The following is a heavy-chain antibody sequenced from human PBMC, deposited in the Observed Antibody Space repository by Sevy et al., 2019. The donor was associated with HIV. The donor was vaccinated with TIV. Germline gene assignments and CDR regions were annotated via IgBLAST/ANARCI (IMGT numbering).Heavy chain of an antibody. D-gene: IGHD3-22*01. CDR2: IKSKTDGGTT. CDR1: GFTFSNAW. J-gene: IGHJ3*02. V-gene: IGHV3-15*01. CDR3: TTDPTMIVVVITSALGDI. Sequence: GGSLRLSCAASGFTFSNAWMSWVRQAPGKGLEWVGRIKSKTDGGTTDYAAPVKGRFTISRDDSKNTLYLQMNSLKTEDTAVYYCTTDPTMIVVVITSALGDIWGQGTMVTVSS.